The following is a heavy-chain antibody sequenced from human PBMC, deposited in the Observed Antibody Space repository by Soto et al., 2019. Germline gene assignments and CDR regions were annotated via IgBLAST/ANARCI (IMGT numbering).Heavy chain of an antibody. CDR2: ISGSGGST. CDR1: GFTFDDYA. Sequence: GGSLRLSCAASGFTFDDYAMHWVRQAPGKGLEWVSAISGSGGSTYYADSVKGRFTISRDNSKNTLYLQMNSLRAEDTAVYYCAKSPDIVVVPAVAPFDYWGQGTLVTVSS. J-gene: IGHJ4*02. CDR3: AKSPDIVVVPAVAPFDY. V-gene: IGHV3-23*01. D-gene: IGHD2-2*01.